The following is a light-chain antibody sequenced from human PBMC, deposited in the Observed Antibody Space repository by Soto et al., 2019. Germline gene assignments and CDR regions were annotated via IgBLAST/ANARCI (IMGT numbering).Light chain of an antibody. CDR3: QQSYTTPRT. J-gene: IGKJ1*01. Sequence: DIEMTQSPSSLSASVGDRVTITCRASQTINNRLNWYQQKPCKAPSLLIYAASSLQSGVPSRFSGSGSGQDFTLTISSLQPEEVATYYCQQSYTTPRTLGQGTKVE. V-gene: IGKV1-39*01. CDR2: AAS. CDR1: QTINNR.